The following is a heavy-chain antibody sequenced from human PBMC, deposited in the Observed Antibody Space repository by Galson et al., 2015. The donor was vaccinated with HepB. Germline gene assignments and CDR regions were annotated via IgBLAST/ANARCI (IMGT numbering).Heavy chain of an antibody. V-gene: IGHV4-39*02. CDR3: ARASPDSGNYGLPDAFDI. CDR2: IYYNGNT. J-gene: IGHJ3*02. D-gene: IGHD3-10*01. Sequence: ETLSLTCTVSGGSISNSRYYWGWIRQPPGKGLEWIGHIYYNGNTYYNPSLKSRVTISVDTSKNQFSLKLSSVTAANTAVYYCARASPDSGNYGLPDAFDIWGQGTMVTVSS. CDR1: GGSISNSRYY.